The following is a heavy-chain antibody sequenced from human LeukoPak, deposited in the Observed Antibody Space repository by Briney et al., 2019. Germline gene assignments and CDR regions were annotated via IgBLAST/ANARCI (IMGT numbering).Heavy chain of an antibody. D-gene: IGHD5-18*01. CDR3: ARGRGYSYGYFDY. J-gene: IGHJ4*02. CDR1: GFTFSSYG. V-gene: IGHV3-30*03. CDR2: ISYDGSNK. Sequence: GGSLRLSCAASGFTFSSYGMHWVRQAPGKGLEWGAVISYDGSNKYYADSVKGRFTISRDNSKNTLYLQMNSLRAEDTAVYYCARGRGYSYGYFDYWGQGTLVTVSS.